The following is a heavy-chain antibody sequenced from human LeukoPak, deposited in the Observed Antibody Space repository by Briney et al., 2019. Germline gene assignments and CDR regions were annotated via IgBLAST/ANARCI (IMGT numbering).Heavy chain of an antibody. V-gene: IGHV4-59*01. CDR3: ARALGTPVTFDY. D-gene: IGHD4-11*01. CDR2: IYYSGST. Sequence: SETLSLTCTVSGGSISSYYWNWIRQPPGKGLEWIGYIYYSGSTNYNPSLKSRVTISVDTSKNQFSLKLSSVTAADTAVYYCARALGTPVTFDYWGQGTLVTVSS. J-gene: IGHJ4*02. CDR1: GGSISSYY.